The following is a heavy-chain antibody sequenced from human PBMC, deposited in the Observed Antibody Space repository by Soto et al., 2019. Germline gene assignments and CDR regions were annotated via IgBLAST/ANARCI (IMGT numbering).Heavy chain of an antibody. Sequence: QVQLQESGPGLVKPSETLSLTCTVSGGSISSYYWSWVRQAPGKGREWIGCIYYSGSTNYNPSLKSRVPISVDTSKNQFSLKLSSVPAADTAVYYCARAAGSSFFDPWGQGTLVTVSS. J-gene: IGHJ5*02. CDR1: GGSISSYY. CDR3: ARAAGSSFFDP. CDR2: IYYSGST. V-gene: IGHV4-59*01.